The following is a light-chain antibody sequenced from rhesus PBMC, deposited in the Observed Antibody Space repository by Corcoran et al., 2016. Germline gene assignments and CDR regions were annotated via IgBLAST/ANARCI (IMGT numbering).Light chain of an antibody. V-gene: IGKV1-43*02. CDR1: QGISTY. J-gene: IGKJ4*01. CDR2: AAS. CDR3: LQYNSDPLT. Sequence: DIQMTQSPSSLSASVGDRVTITCRASQGISTYLNWYQQKPGKAPKRLIFAASSLESGVPSRFSGSGSGTDFTLTISSLQPADFATYYCLQYNSDPLTFGGGTKVEIK.